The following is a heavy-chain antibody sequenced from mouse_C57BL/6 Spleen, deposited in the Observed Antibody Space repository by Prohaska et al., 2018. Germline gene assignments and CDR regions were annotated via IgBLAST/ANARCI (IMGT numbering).Heavy chain of an antibody. D-gene: IGHD2-1*01. V-gene: IGHV1-80*01. Sequence: QVQLQQSGAELVKPGASVKISCKASGYAFSSYWMNWVKPRPGKGLEWIGQIYPGDVDTNYTGKCKGKATLAADKSSSTAYMQLSSLTSEDSAVYFCASGYGNYGYWGQGTTLTVSS. CDR3: ASGYGNYGY. J-gene: IGHJ2*01. CDR2: IYPGDVDT. CDR1: GYAFSSYW.